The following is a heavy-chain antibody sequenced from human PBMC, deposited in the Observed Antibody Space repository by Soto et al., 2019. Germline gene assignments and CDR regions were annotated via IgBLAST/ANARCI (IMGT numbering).Heavy chain of an antibody. CDR1: QFTFGAYT. V-gene: IGHV3-21*01. D-gene: IGHD4-17*01. CDR2: ISSGGHYI. J-gene: IGHJ4*02. Sequence: EVQLVVSGGGLVKPGGSLRLSCAASQFTFGAYTMNWVRQAPGKGLEWVSSISSGGHYIYYADSVKGRFTISRDNAKNSLYLQMSSLRAEDTALYYCARDYGDGFGYWGQGTLVTVSS. CDR3: ARDYGDGFGY.